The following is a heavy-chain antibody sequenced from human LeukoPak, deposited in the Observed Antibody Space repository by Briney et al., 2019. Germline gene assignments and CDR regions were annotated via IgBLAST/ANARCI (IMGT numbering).Heavy chain of an antibody. Sequence: SETLSLTCAASGYSISSGYYWGWIRQPPEQGLEWIGIIYHSGSTYYTVSLKSRVTISVDTSKNLFSLKLSSATAADTAVYYCARPGYCSGGSCYLHWYFDLWGRGTLVTVSS. CDR2: IYHSGST. CDR3: ARPGYCSGGSCYLHWYFDL. V-gene: IGHV4-38-2*01. D-gene: IGHD2-15*01. CDR1: GYSISSGYY. J-gene: IGHJ2*01.